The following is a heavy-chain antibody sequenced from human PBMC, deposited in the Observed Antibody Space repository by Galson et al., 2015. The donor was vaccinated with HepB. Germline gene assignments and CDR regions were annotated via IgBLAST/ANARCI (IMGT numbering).Heavy chain of an antibody. D-gene: IGHD6-19*01. CDR1: GFTFGEYA. V-gene: IGHV3-49*03. J-gene: IGHJ4*02. CDR3: TRWDLAVAGPFDY. CDR2: IRSKAYGGTT. Sequence: SLRLSCAASGFTFGEYAMSWFRQAPGKGPEWVGFIRSKAYGGTTEYAASVKGRFTISRDDSKSIAYLQMNSLKTEDTAVYYCTRWDLAVAGPFDYWGQGTLVTVSS.